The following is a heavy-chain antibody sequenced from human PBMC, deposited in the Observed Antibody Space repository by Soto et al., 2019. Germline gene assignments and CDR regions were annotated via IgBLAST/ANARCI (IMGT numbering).Heavy chain of an antibody. J-gene: IGHJ1*01. CDR2: IWYDGSNK. V-gene: IGHV3-33*01. Sequence: GGSLRLSCAASGFTFSSYGMHWVRQAPGKGLEWVAVIWYDGSNKYYADSVKGRFTISRDNSKNTLYLQMNSLRAEDTAVYYCARDSLPQAVADPRNEYFQHWGQGTLVTVSS. D-gene: IGHD6-19*01. CDR3: ARDSLPQAVADPRNEYFQH. CDR1: GFTFSSYG.